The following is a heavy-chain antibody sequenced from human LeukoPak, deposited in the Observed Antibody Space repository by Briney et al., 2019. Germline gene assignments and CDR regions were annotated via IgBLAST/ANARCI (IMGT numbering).Heavy chain of an antibody. V-gene: IGHV3-21*01. CDR3: ARGSRDGYNYLKY. CDR2: ISSSSSYI. J-gene: IGHJ4*02. Sequence: GGSLRLSRAASGFTFSSYSMNWVRQAPGKGLEWVSSISSSSSYIYYADSVKGRFTISRDNAKNSLYLQMNSLRAEDTAVYYCARGSRDGYNYLKYWGQGTLVTVSS. CDR1: GFTFSSYS. D-gene: IGHD5-24*01.